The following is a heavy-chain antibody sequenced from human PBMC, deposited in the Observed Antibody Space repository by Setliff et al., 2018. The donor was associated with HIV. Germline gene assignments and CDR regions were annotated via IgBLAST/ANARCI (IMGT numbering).Heavy chain of an antibody. D-gene: IGHD3-22*01. Sequence: GESLKISCAAPGFTFSSYGMHWVRQAPGKGLEWVAVIWYDGSNKYYADSVKGRFTISRDKSKNTPYLQMNSLRAEDTAVYYCARDKDYYDFSGYYYIYYYMDVWGKGTTVTVSS. CDR2: IWYDGSNK. V-gene: IGHV3-33*01. J-gene: IGHJ6*03. CDR3: ARDKDYYDFSGYYYIYYYMDV. CDR1: GFTFSSYG.